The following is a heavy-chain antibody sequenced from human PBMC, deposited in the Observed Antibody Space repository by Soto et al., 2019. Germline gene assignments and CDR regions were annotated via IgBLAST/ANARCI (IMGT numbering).Heavy chain of an antibody. J-gene: IGHJ6*02. CDR2: IRSKANSYAT. D-gene: IGHD4-17*01. Sequence: EVQLVESGGGLVQPGGSLKLSCAASGFTFSGSAMHWVRQASGKGLEWVGRIRSKANSYATAYAASVKGRFTISRDDSKTTAYLQMNSLKTEDTAVYYCTSRGNYGDYVGYYYGMDVWGQGTTVTVSS. V-gene: IGHV3-73*01. CDR1: GFTFSGSA. CDR3: TSRGNYGDYVGYYYGMDV.